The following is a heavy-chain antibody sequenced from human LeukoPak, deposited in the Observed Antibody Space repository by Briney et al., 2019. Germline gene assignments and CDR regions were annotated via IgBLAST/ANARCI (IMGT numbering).Heavy chain of an antibody. CDR3: AKDHYWSIDY. CDR2: IKGDGIST. J-gene: IGHJ4*02. V-gene: IGHV3-74*01. Sequence: PGGSLRLSCAASGFTVSAYAMAWVRHAPGQGLVWVSRIKGDGISTNYADSVKGRFTISRDIAKNTLYLQMNSLRAEDTGVYYCAKDHYWSIDYWGRGTLVTVSS. CDR1: GFTVSAYA. D-gene: IGHD3-3*01.